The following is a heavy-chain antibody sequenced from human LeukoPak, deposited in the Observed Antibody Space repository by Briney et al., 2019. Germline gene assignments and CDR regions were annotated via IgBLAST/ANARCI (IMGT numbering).Heavy chain of an antibody. D-gene: IGHD3-10*01. V-gene: IGHV3-21*01. CDR1: GFTFSSYS. J-gene: IGHJ6*02. CDR3: ARALSIRYGSGSYYTYYYYGMDV. Sequence: PGGSLRLSCAASGFTFSSYSMNWVRQAPGKGLEWVSSISSSSSYIYYADSVKGRFTISRDNAKNSLYLQMNSLRAEDTAVYYCARALSIRYGSGSYYTYYYYGMDVWGQGTTVTVSS. CDR2: ISSSSSYI.